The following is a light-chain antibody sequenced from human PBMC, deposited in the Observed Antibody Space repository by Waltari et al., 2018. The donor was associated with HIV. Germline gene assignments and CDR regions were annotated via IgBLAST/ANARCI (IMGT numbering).Light chain of an antibody. CDR1: SSDVGNSNL. CDR3: TSFTTTTAWV. J-gene: IGLJ3*02. CDR2: EVN. Sequence: QSALTPPAPVSGSPGQSNTISCTGTSSDVGNSNLVSWYQHHPGKVPKLMIYEVNKRPSGVSNRFSGSKSGDTASLTISGIQAEDEADYYCTSFTTTTAWVFGGGTKLTVL. V-gene: IGLV2-14*02.